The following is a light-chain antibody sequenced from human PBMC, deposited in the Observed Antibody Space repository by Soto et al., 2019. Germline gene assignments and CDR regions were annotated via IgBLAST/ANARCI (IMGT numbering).Light chain of an antibody. CDR3: QQSYSTPRT. CDR1: QTISSW. V-gene: IGKV1-5*03. J-gene: IGKJ1*01. Sequence: DIQMTQSPSTLSGSVGDRVTITCRASQTISSWLAWYQQKPGKAPKLLIYKASTLKSGVPSRFSGSGSGTDFTLIISSLQPEDFATYYCQQSYSTPRTFGQGTKVDIK. CDR2: KAS.